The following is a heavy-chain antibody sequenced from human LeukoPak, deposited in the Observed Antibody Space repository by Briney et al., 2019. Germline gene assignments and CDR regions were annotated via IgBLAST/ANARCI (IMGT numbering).Heavy chain of an antibody. J-gene: IGHJ4*02. CDR2: IWYDGNNK. V-gene: IGHV3-33*01. Sequence: GGSLRLSCAASGFTLSSYGMHWVRQAPGKGLEWVALIWYDGNNKYYADSVKGRFTISRDNSKNTLYLQMNSLRAEDTALYYCARQYCSGGDCYFFDWGQGTLVTVSS. D-gene: IGHD2-15*01. CDR1: GFTLSSYG. CDR3: ARQYCSGGDCYFFD.